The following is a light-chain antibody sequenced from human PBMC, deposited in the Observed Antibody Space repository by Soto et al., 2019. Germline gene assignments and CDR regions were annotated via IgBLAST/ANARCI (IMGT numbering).Light chain of an antibody. V-gene: IGKV1-5*03. Sequence: DIQMTQSPSTLSASVGDIVTITCRASQSISSWLAWYQQKPGKAPKLLIYKASSLDSGVPSRFSGSGSGTEFTLTISSLQPDDFAAYYCQQYRTYPWTFGQGTKVEIK. CDR1: QSISSW. J-gene: IGKJ1*01. CDR2: KAS. CDR3: QQYRTYPWT.